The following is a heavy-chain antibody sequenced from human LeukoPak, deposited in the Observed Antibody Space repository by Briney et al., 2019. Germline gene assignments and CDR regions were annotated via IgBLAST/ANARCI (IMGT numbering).Heavy chain of an antibody. V-gene: IGHV3-23*01. D-gene: IGHD3-22*01. Sequence: PGGSLRLSCAASGFTFSSYAMSWVRQAPGKGLEWVSAISGSGGSTYYADSVKGRFTISRDNSKNTLYLQMNSLRAEDTAVYYCAKATYYYESSGYYLLDYWGQGTLVTVSS. CDR2: ISGSGGST. CDR1: GFTFSSYA. CDR3: AKATYYYESSGYYLLDY. J-gene: IGHJ4*02.